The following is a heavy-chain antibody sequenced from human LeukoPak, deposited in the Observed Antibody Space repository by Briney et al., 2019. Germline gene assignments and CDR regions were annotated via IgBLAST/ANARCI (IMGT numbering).Heavy chain of an antibody. CDR3: ARRTYDFQVGNYMDV. CDR1: GFTFSSYS. J-gene: IGHJ6*03. D-gene: IGHD3-3*01. V-gene: IGHV3-21*01. CDR2: ISSSSSYI. Sequence: GGSLRLSCAASGFTFSSYSMNWVRQAPGKGLEWVSSISSSSSYIYYADSVKGRFTISRDNAKNSLYLQMNSLRAEDTAVYYCARRTYDFQVGNYMDVWGKGTTVTASS.